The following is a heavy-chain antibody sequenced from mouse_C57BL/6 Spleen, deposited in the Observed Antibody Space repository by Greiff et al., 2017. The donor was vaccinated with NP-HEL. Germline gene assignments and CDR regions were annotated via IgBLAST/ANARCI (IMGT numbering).Heavy chain of an antibody. D-gene: IGHD1-1*01. J-gene: IGHJ2*01. Sequence: EVQLQQSGPELVKPGASVKISCKASGYTFTDYYMNWVKQSHGKSLEWIGDINPNNGGTSYNQKFKGKATLTVDKSSSTAYMELRSLTSEDSAVYYCVSDYGTYFDYWGQGTTLTVSS. CDR2: INPNNGGT. V-gene: IGHV1-26*01. CDR1: GYTFTDYY. CDR3: VSDYGTYFDY.